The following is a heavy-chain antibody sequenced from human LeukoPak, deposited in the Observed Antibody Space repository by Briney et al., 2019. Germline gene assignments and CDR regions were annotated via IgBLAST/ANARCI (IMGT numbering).Heavy chain of an antibody. CDR3: ARAPYGDYYFDY. Sequence: ASVKVSCKASGYTFTSYYMHWVRQAPGQGLEWMGIINPSGGTTTHAQKFQGRVTMTRDTSTSTVYMELSSLRSEDTAVYYCARAPYGDYYFDYWGQGTLVTVSS. J-gene: IGHJ4*02. CDR1: GYTFTSYY. CDR2: INPSGGTT. D-gene: IGHD4-17*01. V-gene: IGHV1-46*01.